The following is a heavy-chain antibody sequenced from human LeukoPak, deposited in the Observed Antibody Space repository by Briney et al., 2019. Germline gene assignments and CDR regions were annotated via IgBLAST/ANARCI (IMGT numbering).Heavy chain of an antibody. Sequence: ASVKVSCKASGYTFTSYGISWVRQAPGQGLEWMGWISAYNDNTNYAQKLQGRVTMTTDTSTSTAYMELRSLRTEDTAVYYCAKDSLRTLPAASFDYWGQGTLVTVSS. CDR1: GYTFTSYG. V-gene: IGHV1-18*01. CDR2: ISAYNDNT. D-gene: IGHD2-2*01. CDR3: AKDSLRTLPAASFDY. J-gene: IGHJ4*02.